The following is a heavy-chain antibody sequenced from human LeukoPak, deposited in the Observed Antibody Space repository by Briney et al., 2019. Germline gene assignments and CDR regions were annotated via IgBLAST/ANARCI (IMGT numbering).Heavy chain of an antibody. J-gene: IGHJ4*02. CDR2: IKQDGSEK. V-gene: IGHV3-7*03. CDR1: GFTFSSYW. Sequence: PGGSLRLSCAASGFTFSSYWMSWVRQAPGKGLEWVANIKQDGSEKYYVDSVKGRFTISRDNAKNSLYLQMNSLRAEDTAVYYCAKPAISSRGWYYDYWGQGTLVTVSS. D-gene: IGHD6-19*01. CDR3: AKPAISSRGWYYDY.